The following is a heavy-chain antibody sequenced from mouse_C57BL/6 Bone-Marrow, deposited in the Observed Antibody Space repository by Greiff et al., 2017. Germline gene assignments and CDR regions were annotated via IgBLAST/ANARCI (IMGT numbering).Heavy chain of an antibody. D-gene: IGHD2-10*02. J-gene: IGHJ3*01. CDR3: TTYGNYEFAY. CDR1: GFNIKDDY. CDR2: IDPENGAT. Sequence: VQLQQSGAELVRPGASVKLSCTASGFNIKDDYMHWVKQRPEQGLEWIGWIDPENGATEYASKFQGKATITADTSSNTAYLQLSSLTSEDTAVYYCTTYGNYEFAYWGQGTLVTVSA. V-gene: IGHV14-4*01.